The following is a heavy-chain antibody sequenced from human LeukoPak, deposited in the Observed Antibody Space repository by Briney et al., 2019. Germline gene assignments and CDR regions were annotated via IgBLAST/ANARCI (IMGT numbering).Heavy chain of an antibody. J-gene: IGHJ4*02. Sequence: SETLSLTCTVSGGSISSSSYYWGWIRQPPGKGLEWIGSIYYSGSTYYNPSLKSRVTISVDTSKNQFSLKLSSVTAADTAVYYCARVSSSSRPNFDYWGQGTLVTVSS. CDR2: IYYSGST. D-gene: IGHD6-6*01. V-gene: IGHV4-39*01. CDR3: ARVSSSSRPNFDY. CDR1: GGSISSSSYY.